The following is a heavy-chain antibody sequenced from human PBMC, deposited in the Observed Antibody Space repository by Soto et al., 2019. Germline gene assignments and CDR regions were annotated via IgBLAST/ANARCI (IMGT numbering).Heavy chain of an antibody. J-gene: IGHJ4*02. CDR3: AATYYDFWSGYKILYYFDF. Sequence: QVHLQQWGAGLLKPSETLSLTCAVAGGSFIGYYWSWIRQPPGKGLAWLGEINHSGSTNYNPSLKSRVTISVDTSKSQFSLKLSSVTAADTAVYYCAATYYDFWSGYKILYYFDFWGQGTLVTVSS. D-gene: IGHD3-3*01. CDR2: INHSGST. CDR1: GGSFIGYY. V-gene: IGHV4-34*01.